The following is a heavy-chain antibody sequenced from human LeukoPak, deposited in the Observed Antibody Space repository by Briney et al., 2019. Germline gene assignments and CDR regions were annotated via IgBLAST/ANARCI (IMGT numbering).Heavy chain of an antibody. J-gene: IGHJ4*02. D-gene: IGHD3-10*01. V-gene: IGHV4-59*11. Sequence: SGTLSLTCTVSGGSMSLHYRSCMPHSPGRGLEWIGYNDYSGRTEYVPSLMSRVTIYVDTSKNHFSLKLTSLTVADTAVYYCARGPTSSGFEYWGQGTLVTVSS. CDR2: NDYSGRT. CDR1: GGSMSLHY. CDR3: ARGPTSSGFEY.